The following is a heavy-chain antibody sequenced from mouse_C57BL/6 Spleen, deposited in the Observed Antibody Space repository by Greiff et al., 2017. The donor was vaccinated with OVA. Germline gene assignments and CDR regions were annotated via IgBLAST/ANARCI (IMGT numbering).Heavy chain of an antibody. D-gene: IGHD4-1*02. Sequence: EVKLMESGPGLVKPSQSLSLTCSVTGYSITSGYYWNWIRQFPGNKLEWMGYISYDGSNNYNPSLKNRISITRDTSKNQFFLKLNSVTTEDTATYYCAREGQLGRGEGFAYWGQGTLVTVSA. CDR2: ISYDGSN. CDR1: GYSITSGYY. J-gene: IGHJ3*01. CDR3: AREGQLGRGEGFAY. V-gene: IGHV3-6*01.